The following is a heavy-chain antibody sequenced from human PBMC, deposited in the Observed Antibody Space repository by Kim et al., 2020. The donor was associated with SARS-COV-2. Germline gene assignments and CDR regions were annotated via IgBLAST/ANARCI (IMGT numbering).Heavy chain of an antibody. CDR3: VKDFGSRDGYNLRHFDY. Sequence: VKGRFTISGDNSKNTLYLQMSSLRAEDTAVYYCVKDFGSRDGYNLRHFDYWGQGTLVTVSS. D-gene: IGHD5-12*01. V-gene: IGHV3-64D*09. J-gene: IGHJ4*02.